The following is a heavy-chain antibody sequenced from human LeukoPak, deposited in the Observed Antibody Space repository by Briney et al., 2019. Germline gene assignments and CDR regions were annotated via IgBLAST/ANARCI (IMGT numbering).Heavy chain of an antibody. CDR1: GFTFSSYA. D-gene: IGHD2-2*01. Sequence: QSGGSLRLSCAASGFTFSSYAMSWVRQAPGKGLEWVSAISGSGGSTYYADSVKGRFTISRDNSKNTLYLQMNSLRAEDTAEYYCAKDRVVLPGAISIAVAGFFDYWGQGTLVTVSS. CDR2: ISGSGGST. J-gene: IGHJ4*02. CDR3: AKDRVVLPGAISIAVAGFFDY. V-gene: IGHV3-23*01.